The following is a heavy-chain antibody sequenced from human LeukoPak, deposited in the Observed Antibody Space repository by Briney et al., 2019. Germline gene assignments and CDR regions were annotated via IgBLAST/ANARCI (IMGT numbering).Heavy chain of an antibody. Sequence: GGSLRLSCAASGFTFSSYSMNWVRQAPGKGLEWVSSISSSSSYIYYADSVKGRFTISRDNAKNSLYLQMNSLRAEDTAVYYCAREWLAAAGTKDPTDYWGQGTLVTVSS. V-gene: IGHV3-21*01. CDR2: ISSSSSYI. CDR3: AREWLAAAGTKDPTDY. CDR1: GFTFSSYS. J-gene: IGHJ4*02. D-gene: IGHD6-13*01.